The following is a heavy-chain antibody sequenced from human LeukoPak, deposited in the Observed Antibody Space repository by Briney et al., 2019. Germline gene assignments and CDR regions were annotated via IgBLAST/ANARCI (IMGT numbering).Heavy chain of an antibody. CDR1: GGSFSGYY. Sequence: TSETLSLTCAVYGGSFSGYYWSWIRQPPGKGLEWIGEINHSGSTNYNPSLKSRVTISVDTSKNQFSLKLSSVTAADTAFYYCASQGHHGKIVGTTLSYFYMDVWGKGTTVTVSS. CDR2: INHSGST. V-gene: IGHV4-34*01. D-gene: IGHD1-26*01. CDR3: ASQGHHGKIVGTTLSYFYMDV. J-gene: IGHJ6*03.